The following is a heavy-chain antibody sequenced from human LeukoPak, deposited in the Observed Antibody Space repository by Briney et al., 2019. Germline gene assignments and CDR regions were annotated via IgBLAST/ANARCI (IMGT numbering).Heavy chain of an antibody. V-gene: IGHV3-53*01. D-gene: IGHD4-23*01. J-gene: IGHJ4*02. Sequence: GGFLRLSCAASGFTVSSNYMSWVRQAPGKGLEWVSVVYSGGSTYYADSVKGRFTISRDNSKNTLCLQMNSLRAEDTAVYYCARDQGNLFFDYWGQGTLVTVSS. CDR3: ARDQGNLFFDY. CDR2: VYSGGST. CDR1: GFTVSSNY.